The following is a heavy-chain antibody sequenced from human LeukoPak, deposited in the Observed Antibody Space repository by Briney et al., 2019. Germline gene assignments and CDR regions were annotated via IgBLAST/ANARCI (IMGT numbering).Heavy chain of an antibody. V-gene: IGHV3-30*01. CDR2: ISSDGTVK. CDR3: VRDNWNTLDLFDV. Sequence: GGSLRLSCAGSGFAFNIYAIHWVRQAPGKGLEWVTVISSDGTVKHYADSVKGRFTISRDNSGNTLSLQMNSLRPEDTALYFCVRDNWNTLDLFDVWGQGTLVTVS. D-gene: IGHD1/OR15-1a*01. CDR1: GFAFNIYA. J-gene: IGHJ4*02.